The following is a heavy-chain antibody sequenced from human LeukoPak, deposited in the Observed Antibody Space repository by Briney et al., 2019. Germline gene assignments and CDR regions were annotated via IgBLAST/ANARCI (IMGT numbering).Heavy chain of an antibody. V-gene: IGHV1-8*01. CDR3: ATPPGGRFLEWLLSPYHYCMDV. CDR2: MKLNSGNT. D-gene: IGHD3-3*01. J-gene: IGHJ6*03. Sequence: ASVKVSCKASGYTFTSYDIMWVRQATGQGLEWMGWMKLNSGNTGYAQKFQGRVTMTRNTSISTAYMELSSLRSEDTAVYYCATPPGGRFLEWLLSPYHYCMDVWGKETTVTVSS. CDR1: GYTFTSYD.